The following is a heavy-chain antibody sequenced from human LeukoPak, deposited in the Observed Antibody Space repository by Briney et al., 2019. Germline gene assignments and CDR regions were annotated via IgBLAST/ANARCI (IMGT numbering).Heavy chain of an antibody. J-gene: IGHJ5*02. CDR1: GGTFSSYA. Sequence: SVKVSCKASGGTFSSYAISWVRQAPGQGLEWMGGIVPIFGTANYAQKFQGRVTITTDESTSTAYMELSSLRSEDTAVYYCARLNKGSSSWYWGYNWFDPWGQGTLVTVSS. V-gene: IGHV1-69*05. D-gene: IGHD6-13*01. CDR2: IVPIFGTA. CDR3: ARLNKGSSSWYWGYNWFDP.